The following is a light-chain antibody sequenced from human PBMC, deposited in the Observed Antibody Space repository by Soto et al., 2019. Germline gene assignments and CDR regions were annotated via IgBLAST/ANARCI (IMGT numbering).Light chain of an antibody. CDR1: QSVSSSY. CDR2: GAS. Sequence: EILFTQPPGTLSLSPGERATISCRASQSVSSSYLAWYQQKPRQATRLLIYGASSRANGIPDRFSGSGAGADFTLPISRLEPQDFALYYYQQYGSSHQLTFGGGTKVDIK. CDR3: QQYGSSHQLT. J-gene: IGKJ4*01. V-gene: IGKV3-20*01.